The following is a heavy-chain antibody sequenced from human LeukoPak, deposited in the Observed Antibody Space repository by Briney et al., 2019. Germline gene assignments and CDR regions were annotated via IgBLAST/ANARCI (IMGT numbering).Heavy chain of an antibody. CDR3: ARGRGVLL. J-gene: IGHJ4*02. CDR1: GGSISGGGFS. Sequence: PSETLSLTCAVSGGSISGGGFSWNWIRQPPGKVLEWIGQIYHSGTTHYNPSLKSRVTISVDTSKNQFSLKLSSVTAADTAVYYCARGRGVLLWGQGTLVTVSS. D-gene: IGHD3-10*01. CDR2: IYHSGTT. V-gene: IGHV4-30-2*01.